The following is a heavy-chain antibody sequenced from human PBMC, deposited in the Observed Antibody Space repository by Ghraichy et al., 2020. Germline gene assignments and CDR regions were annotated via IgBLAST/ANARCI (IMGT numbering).Heavy chain of an antibody. Sequence: SETLSLTCTVSGGSISSYYWSWIRQPAGKGLEWIGRINPSGSTNYYNPSLKSRVTMSVDTSKNQFSLKLRSVTAADTAVYYCARDGGIVGPTMAAAFDIWGQGTMVTVSS. CDR1: GGSISSYY. J-gene: IGHJ3*02. CDR2: INPSGST. D-gene: IGHD1-26*01. CDR3: ARDGGIVGPTMAAAFDI. V-gene: IGHV4-4*07.